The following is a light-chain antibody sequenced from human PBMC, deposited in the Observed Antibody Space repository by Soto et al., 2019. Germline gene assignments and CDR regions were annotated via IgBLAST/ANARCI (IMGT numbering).Light chain of an antibody. V-gene: IGKV4-1*01. Sequence: DIVMAQSTRSLAVSLGERAGLHCKSSRSVLHSSNNNKCLAWYQQKPGKPPNXIIYRTSTRVSGVPDRFTGGGSGTDFTLTISSLQAEDVEFYYCQQYYSSPWTFGQGTKVDIK. CDR1: RSVLHSSNNNKC. CDR2: RTS. CDR3: QQYYSSPWT. J-gene: IGKJ1*01.